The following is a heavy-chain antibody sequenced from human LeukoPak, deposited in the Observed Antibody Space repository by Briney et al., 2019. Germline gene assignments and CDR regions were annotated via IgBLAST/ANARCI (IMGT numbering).Heavy chain of an antibody. CDR3: AKDLRGSYYYDSSGPRH. CDR1: GFTFSSYV. V-gene: IGHV3-23*01. CDR2: ISGSGGGR. Sequence: GGSLRLSCAVSGFTFSSYVMSWVRQAPGKGLEWVSTISGSGGGRYYADSVKGRFTISRDNSKNTMYLQMNSLRAEDTAVYYCAKDLRGSYYYDSSGPRHWGQGTLVTVSS. D-gene: IGHD3-22*01. J-gene: IGHJ4*02.